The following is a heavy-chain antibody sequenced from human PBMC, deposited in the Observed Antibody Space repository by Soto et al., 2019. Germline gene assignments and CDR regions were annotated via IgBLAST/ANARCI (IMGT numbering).Heavy chain of an antibody. J-gene: IGHJ3*02. V-gene: IGHV4-30-2*01. CDR1: GGSISSGGYS. CDR3: ARLKVVVVAATAFDI. D-gene: IGHD2-15*01. CDR2: IYHSGST. Sequence: SETLSLTCAVSGGSISSGGYSWSWIRQPPGKGLEWIGYIYHSGSTYYNPSLKSRVTISVDRSKNQFSLKLSSVTAADTAVYYCARLKVVVVAATAFDIWGQGTMVTVSS.